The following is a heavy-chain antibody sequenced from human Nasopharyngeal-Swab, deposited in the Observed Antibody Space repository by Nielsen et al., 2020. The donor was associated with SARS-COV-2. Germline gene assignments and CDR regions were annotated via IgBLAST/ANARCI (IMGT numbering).Heavy chain of an antibody. CDR2: INSDGSST. Sequence: GESLKISCAASGFTFDDYAMHWVRQAPGKGLVWVSRINSDGSSTSYADSVKGRFTISRDNAKNTLYLQMNSLRAEDTAVHYCARDKVVVVPAAIYYYGMDVWGQGTTVTVSS. V-gene: IGHV3-74*01. J-gene: IGHJ6*02. D-gene: IGHD2-2*01. CDR1: GFTFDDYA. CDR3: ARDKVVVVPAAIYYYGMDV.